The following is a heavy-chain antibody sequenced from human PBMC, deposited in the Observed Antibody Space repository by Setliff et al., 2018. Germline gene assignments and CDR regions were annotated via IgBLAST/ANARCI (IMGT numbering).Heavy chain of an antibody. Sequence: GGSLRLSCAASGFTVSSNYMSWVRQAPGKGLEWVSVIYSGGSTYYADSVKGRLTISRDNSKNTLYLQMNSLRAEDTAVYYCARERYFWSGYHNWGQGTLVTVSS. V-gene: IGHV3-66*01. CDR1: GFTVSSNY. CDR2: IYSGGST. CDR3: ARERYFWSGYHN. J-gene: IGHJ4*02. D-gene: IGHD3-3*01.